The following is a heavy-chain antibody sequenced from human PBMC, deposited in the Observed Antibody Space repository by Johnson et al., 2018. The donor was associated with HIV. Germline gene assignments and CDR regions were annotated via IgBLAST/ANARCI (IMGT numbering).Heavy chain of an antibody. D-gene: IGHD2-15*01. V-gene: IGHV3-7*03. CDR3: ARAKDAAYPYDSFDL. CDR2: IKQDGSEK. Sequence: VQLVESGGGLVQPGGSLRLSCAASGFTFSSYWMSWVRQAPGKGLEWVANIKQDGSEKYYVDSVKGRFTISRDNAKNSLYLQMNSLRAEDTALYYCARAKDAAYPYDSFDLWGQGTMVTVSS. J-gene: IGHJ3*01. CDR1: GFTFSSYW.